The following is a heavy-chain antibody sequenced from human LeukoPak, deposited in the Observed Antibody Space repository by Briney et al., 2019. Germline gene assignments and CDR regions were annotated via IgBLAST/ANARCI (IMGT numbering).Heavy chain of an antibody. Sequence: SGPTLVNPTQTLTLTCTFSGFSLSTSGVCVGWIRQPPGKALEWLALIYWNDDKRYSPSLKSRLTITKDTSKNQVVLTMTNMDPVDTATYYCAHRGDSGSFDAFDIWGQGTMVTVSS. V-gene: IGHV2-5*01. CDR1: GFSLSTSGVC. D-gene: IGHD1-26*01. CDR2: IYWNDDK. J-gene: IGHJ3*02. CDR3: AHRGDSGSFDAFDI.